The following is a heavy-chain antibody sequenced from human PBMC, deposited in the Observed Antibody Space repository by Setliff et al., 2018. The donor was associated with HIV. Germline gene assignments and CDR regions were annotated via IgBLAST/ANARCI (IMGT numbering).Heavy chain of an antibody. CDR2: INPNSGGT. CDR3: ARDRYYLDSSGLANY. D-gene: IGHD3-22*01. Sequence: ASVKVSCKASGGTFSSYAINWVRQAPGQGLEWMGWINPNSGGTNYAQKFQGRVTMTRDTSISTAYMELSRLRSDDTAVYYCARDRYYLDSSGLANYWGQGTLVTVSS. CDR1: GGTFSSYA. J-gene: IGHJ4*02. V-gene: IGHV1-2*02.